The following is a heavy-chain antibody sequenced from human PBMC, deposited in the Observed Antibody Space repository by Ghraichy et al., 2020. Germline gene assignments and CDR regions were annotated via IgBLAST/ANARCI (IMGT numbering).Heavy chain of an antibody. Sequence: SETLSLTCTVSGGSISSSSYYWGWIRQPPGKGLEWIGSIYYSGSTYYNPSLKSRVTISVDTSKNQFSLKLSSVTAADTAVYYCARQSEITMIVVVITMSAGWFDPWGQGTLVTVSS. J-gene: IGHJ5*02. CDR1: GGSISSSSYY. CDR3: ARQSEITMIVVVITMSAGWFDP. CDR2: IYYSGST. D-gene: IGHD3-22*01. V-gene: IGHV4-39*01.